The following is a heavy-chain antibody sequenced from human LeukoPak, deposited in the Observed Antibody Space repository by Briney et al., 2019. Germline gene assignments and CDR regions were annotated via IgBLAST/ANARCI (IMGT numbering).Heavy chain of an antibody. V-gene: IGHV3-7*01. CDR2: IKQDGSEK. Sequence: PGRSLRRSCAASGFTFSSYWMSWVSQAPGKGREWVANIKQDGSEKYYVDSVKGRFTISRDNAKNSLYLQMNSLRAEHTAVYYCARSIGSAFDYWGQGTLVTVSS. CDR1: GFTFSSYW. CDR3: ARSIGSAFDY. D-gene: IGHD1-26*01. J-gene: IGHJ4*02.